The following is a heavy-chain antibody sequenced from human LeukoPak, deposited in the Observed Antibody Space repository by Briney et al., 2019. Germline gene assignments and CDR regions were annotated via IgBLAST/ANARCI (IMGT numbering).Heavy chain of an antibody. CDR3: AGGDY. CDR1: GFTFSSYA. J-gene: IGHJ4*02. CDR2: ISSNGGST. V-gene: IGHV3-64*01. Sequence: GGSLRLSCAACGFTFSSYAMHWVRQAPGKGLEYVSAISSNGGSTYHANSVKGRFIISRDNSKNTLYLQMGSLRAEDMAVYYCAGGDYWGQGTLVTVSS.